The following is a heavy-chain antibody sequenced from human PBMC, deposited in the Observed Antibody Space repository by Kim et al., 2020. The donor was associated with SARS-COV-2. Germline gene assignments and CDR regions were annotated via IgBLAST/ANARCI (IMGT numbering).Heavy chain of an antibody. CDR3: ARSVEGHFDV. J-gene: IGHJ4*02. V-gene: IGHV3-48*01. Sequence: GGSLRLSCVASGFTFSPYSMNWVRQAPGGGLEWVSYITSTGSKIKHTDSVKGRFTISRDNAKNSVYLQMNSLRAEDTALYYCARSVEGHFDVWGQGTPVTVSS. D-gene: IGHD2-2*01. CDR1: GFTFSPYS. CDR2: ITSTGSKI.